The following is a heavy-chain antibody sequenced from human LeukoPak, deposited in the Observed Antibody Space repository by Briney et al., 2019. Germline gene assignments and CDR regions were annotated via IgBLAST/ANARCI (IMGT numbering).Heavy chain of an antibody. D-gene: IGHD6-13*01. Sequence: SETLSLTCTVSGGSINDYYWTWIRQPSGQGLEWHGRIHTGGSTNYNPSLRRRLTMSVDTSKNQFSLKLSSVTAADTAVYYCASQRKYSTSWPFFDYWGQGTLVTVSS. CDR3: ASQRKYSTSWPFFDY. J-gene: IGHJ4*02. CDR2: IHTGGST. V-gene: IGHV4-4*07. CDR1: GGSINDYY.